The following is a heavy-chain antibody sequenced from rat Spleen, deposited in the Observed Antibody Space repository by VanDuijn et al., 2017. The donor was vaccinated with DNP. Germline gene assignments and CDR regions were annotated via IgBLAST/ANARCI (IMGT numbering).Heavy chain of an antibody. Sequence: EVQLVESGGGLVQPGSPLKLSCAASGFTFSDYWMTWIRQAPGKGLEWVASIPNGGTSTFYSDSVKGRFTISRDNAKSTLYLQMNSLRSEDTATYYCARRDYGGYFDYWGQGVMVTVSS. D-gene: IGHD1-11*01. CDR1: GFTFSDYW. V-gene: IGHV5-31*01. CDR3: ARRDYGGYFDY. CDR2: IPNGGTST. J-gene: IGHJ2*01.